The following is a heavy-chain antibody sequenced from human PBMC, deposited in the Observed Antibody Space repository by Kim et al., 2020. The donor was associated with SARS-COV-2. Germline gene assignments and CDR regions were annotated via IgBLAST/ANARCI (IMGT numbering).Heavy chain of an antibody. D-gene: IGHD6-19*01. V-gene: IGHV3-7*03. CDR1: GFTFGRLTIGWFW. J-gene: IGHJ3*02. Sequence: GGSLRLSCAASGFTFGRLTIGWFWMSWVNQAAGKGLVRVANRKQDGRRAYYVDSMTGRVTISRDNSQNSLCLHVTSLRVEDTAVYYCARTVAGGIDAIDIWGQGTMVTVSS. CDR3: ARTVAGGIDAIDI. CDR2: RKQDGRRA.